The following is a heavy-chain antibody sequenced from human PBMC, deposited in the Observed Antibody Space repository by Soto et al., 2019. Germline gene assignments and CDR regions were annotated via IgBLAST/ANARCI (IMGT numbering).Heavy chain of an antibody. CDR3: ARLCFLWDGYNPSHFDY. V-gene: IGHV4-39*01. D-gene: IGHD5-12*01. CDR1: GGSISSSSYY. CDR2: IYYSGST. Sequence: SETLSLTCTVSGGSISSSSYYWGWIRQPPGKGLEWIGSIYYSGSTYYNPSLKSRVTISVDTSKNQFSLKLSSVTAADTAVYYFARLCFLWDGYNPSHFDYWGQGTLVTVSS. J-gene: IGHJ4*02.